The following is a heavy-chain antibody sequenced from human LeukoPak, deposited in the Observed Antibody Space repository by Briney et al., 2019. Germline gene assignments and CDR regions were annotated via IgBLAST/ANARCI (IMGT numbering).Heavy chain of an antibody. J-gene: IGHJ4*02. CDR1: GFTFSRYG. V-gene: IGHV3-30*18. D-gene: IGHD6-13*01. CDR3: AKDKSLLAADYYFDY. CDR2: RSYDGSDN. Sequence: GGSLRLSCAVSGFTFSRYGMHWVRQAPGKGLECISVRSYDGSDNHYADSVKGRFTISRDNSKNTLYLQMNSLRAEDTAVYFCAKDKSLLAADYYFDYWGQGTLVTVSS.